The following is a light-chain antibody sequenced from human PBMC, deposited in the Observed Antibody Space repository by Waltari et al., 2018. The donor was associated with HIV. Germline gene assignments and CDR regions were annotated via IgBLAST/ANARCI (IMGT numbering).Light chain of an antibody. V-gene: IGLV2-14*01. CDR2: EVS. J-gene: IGLJ3*02. CDR1: SSGVGGYTY. Sequence: QSALTQPASVSGSPGPWITISFTGSSSGVGGYTYVSWYQQHPGKSPKLIIYEVSNRPLGVSNRFSGSKSGNTASLTISGLQAEDEADYYCSSFTSRTTWVFGGGTKLTVL. CDR3: SSFTSRTTWV.